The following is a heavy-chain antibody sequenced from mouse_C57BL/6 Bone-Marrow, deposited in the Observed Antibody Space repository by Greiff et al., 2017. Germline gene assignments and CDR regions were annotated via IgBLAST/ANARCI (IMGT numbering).Heavy chain of an antibody. J-gene: IGHJ2*01. CDR3: TRYYGSSYVFDY. Sequence: EVKLVESGGGLVQPGGSMKLSCVASGFTFSNYWMNWVRQSPEKGLEWVAQIRLKSDNYATHYAESVKGRFTISRDDSKSSVYLQMNNLRAEDTGIYYCTRYYGSSYVFDYWGQGTTLTVSS. CDR2: IRLKSDNYAT. V-gene: IGHV6-3*01. CDR1: GFTFSNYW. D-gene: IGHD1-1*01.